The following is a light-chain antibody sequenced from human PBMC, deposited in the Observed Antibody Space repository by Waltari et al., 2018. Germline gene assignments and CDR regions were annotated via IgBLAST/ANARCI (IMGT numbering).Light chain of an antibody. CDR1: QTVLYRANNKNY. Sequence: DIVMTQSPDSLAVSLGERATINCKSSQTVLYRANNKNYLTWYQQKPGQPPKARFSWASIRESGVPDRLSASGSGTDFTLTISSLQAEDVAVYYCHQHYTTPWTFGQGTKVEIK. CDR3: HQHYTTPWT. J-gene: IGKJ1*01. CDR2: WAS. V-gene: IGKV4-1*01.